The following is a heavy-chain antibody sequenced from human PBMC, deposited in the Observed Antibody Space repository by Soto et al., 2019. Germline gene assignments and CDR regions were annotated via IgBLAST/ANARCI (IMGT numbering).Heavy chain of an antibody. D-gene: IGHD5-18*01. CDR3: ARRGYSYGYHYYYGMDV. CDR1: GGTFSSYA. Sequence: SVKVSCKASGGTFSSYAISWVRQAPGQGLEWMGGIIPIFGTANYAQKFQGRVTITADESTSTAYMELSSLRSEDTAMYYCARRGYSYGYHYYYGMDVWGQRTTVTVSS. J-gene: IGHJ6*02. V-gene: IGHV1-69*13. CDR2: IIPIFGTA.